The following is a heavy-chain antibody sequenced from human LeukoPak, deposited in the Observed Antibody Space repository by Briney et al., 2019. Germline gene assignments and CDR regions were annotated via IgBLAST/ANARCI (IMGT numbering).Heavy chain of an antibody. CDR2: ISNNGGST. V-gene: IGHV3-64*01. Sequence: PGGSLRLSCAASGFTFSSYAMHWVRQAPGKGLEYVSAISNNGGSTYYANSVKGRFTISRDNSKNTLYLQMGSLRAEDMAVYYCARAPGGYFDYWGQGTLVTVSS. J-gene: IGHJ4*02. CDR3: ARAPGGYFDY. CDR1: GFTFSSYA. D-gene: IGHD3-10*01.